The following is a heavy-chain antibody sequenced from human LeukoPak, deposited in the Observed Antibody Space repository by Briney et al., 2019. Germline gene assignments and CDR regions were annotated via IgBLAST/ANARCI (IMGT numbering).Heavy chain of an antibody. V-gene: IGHV3-48*04. CDR1: GFTFSSYS. J-gene: IGHJ6*02. Sequence: GGSLRLSCASSGFTFSSYSMNWVRQAPGKGLEWVSYISITSSTIYYADSVKGRFTISRDNAKNSLYLQMNSLRAGDTAVYYCARDQTYYYGMDVWGQGTTVTVSS. CDR2: ISITSSTI. CDR3: ARDQTYYYGMDV.